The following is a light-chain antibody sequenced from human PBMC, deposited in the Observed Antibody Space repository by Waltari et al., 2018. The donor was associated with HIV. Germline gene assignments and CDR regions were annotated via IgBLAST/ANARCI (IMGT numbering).Light chain of an antibody. CDR1: QSIGTW. J-gene: IGKJ1*01. CDR2: KAS. Sequence: DIQMTQSPSTLSASVGDGVTITCRASQSIGTWLAWYQQKPGKAPKLLLYKASSLEIGVPSRFSGSGSGTEFNLTINSLQPGDFATYYCQQSDTWSFGPGTKVEIK. CDR3: QQSDTWS. V-gene: IGKV1-5*03.